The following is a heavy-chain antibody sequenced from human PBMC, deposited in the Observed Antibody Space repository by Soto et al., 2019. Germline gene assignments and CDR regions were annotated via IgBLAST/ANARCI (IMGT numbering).Heavy chain of an antibody. Sequence: ASVKVSCKAYGYPFTSYYLHWVRQAPGQGPEWMGRINVSDGSTRYAQNFQGRVTMTRDTSTTAVYMELSPLRSDDTAVYYCAREAAVAGTAFDHWGQGTLVTVSS. D-gene: IGHD6-19*01. CDR2: INVSDGST. J-gene: IGHJ5*02. CDR1: GYPFTSYY. CDR3: AREAAVAGTAFDH. V-gene: IGHV1-46*01.